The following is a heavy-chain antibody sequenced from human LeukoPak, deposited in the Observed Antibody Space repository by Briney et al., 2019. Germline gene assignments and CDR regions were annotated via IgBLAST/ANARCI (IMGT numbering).Heavy chain of an antibody. CDR2: IIPIFGTA. CDR1: GGTFISYA. D-gene: IGHD5-18*01. V-gene: IGHV1-69*13. CDR3: ATGLIRGYSYGTDY. J-gene: IGHJ4*02. Sequence: SVKVSCKASGGTFISYAISWVGQAPGQGGEWMGGIIPIFGTANYAQKFQGRVTITADESTRTAYMELSSLRSEDTAVYYCATGLIRGYSYGTDYWGQGTLVTVSS.